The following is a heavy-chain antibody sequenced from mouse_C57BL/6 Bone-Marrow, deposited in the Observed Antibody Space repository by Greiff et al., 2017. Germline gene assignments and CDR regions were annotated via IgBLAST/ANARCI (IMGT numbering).Heavy chain of an antibody. V-gene: IGHV5-2*01. Sequence: EVQGVESGGGLVQPGESLKLSCESNEYEFPSHAMSWVRKTPEKRLELVAALNSDGGSTYYPDTMERRFIISRDNTKKPLYLEMSSLRSEDTAVYYCARQGLRGYFDVWGTGSTVTVSS. D-gene: IGHD2-4*01. J-gene: IGHJ1*03. CDR3: ARQGLRGYFDV. CDR1: EYEFPSHA. CDR2: LNSDGGST.